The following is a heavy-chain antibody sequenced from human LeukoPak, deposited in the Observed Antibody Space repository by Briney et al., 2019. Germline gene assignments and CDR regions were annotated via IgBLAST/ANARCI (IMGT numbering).Heavy chain of an antibody. J-gene: IGHJ5*02. D-gene: IGHD3-10*01. V-gene: IGHV1-69*01. CDR3: ARGEPYGSGSYYNPGWFDP. Sequence: SVTVSCKASGGTFSSYAISWVRQAPGQGLEWMGGIIPIFGTANYAQKFQGRVTITADESTSTAYMELSSLRSEDTAVYYCARGEPYGSGSYYNPGWFDPWGQGTLVTVSS. CDR2: IIPIFGTA. CDR1: GGTFSSYA.